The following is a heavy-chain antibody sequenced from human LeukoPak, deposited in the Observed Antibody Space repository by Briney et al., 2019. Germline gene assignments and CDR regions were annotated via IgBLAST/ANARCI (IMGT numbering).Heavy chain of an antibody. CDR1: GFTFSSYD. CDR2: IGTAGDT. V-gene: IGHV3-13*01. Sequence: LPGGSLRLSCAASGFTFSSYDMHWVRQATGKGLEWVSAIGTAGDTYYPGSVKGRFTISRENAKNSLYLQMNSLRAGNTAVYYCARVASGYCSGGSCHSFTRYWYFDLWGRGTLVTVSS. CDR3: ARVASGYCSGGSCHSFTRYWYFDL. D-gene: IGHD2-15*01. J-gene: IGHJ2*01.